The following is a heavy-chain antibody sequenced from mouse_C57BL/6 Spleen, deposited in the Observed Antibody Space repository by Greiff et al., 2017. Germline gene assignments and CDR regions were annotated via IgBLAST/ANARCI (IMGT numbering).Heavy chain of an antibody. Sequence: EVQGVESGGGLVQPGGSMKLSCAASGFTFSDAWMDWVRQSPEKGLEWVAEIRNKANNHATYYAESVKGRFTISRDDSKSSVYLQMNSLRAEDTGIYYCTRIYYDYNWYFDVWGTGTTVTVSS. CDR2: IRNKANNHAT. CDR3: TRIYYDYNWYFDV. D-gene: IGHD2-4*01. V-gene: IGHV6-6*01. CDR1: GFTFSDAW. J-gene: IGHJ1*03.